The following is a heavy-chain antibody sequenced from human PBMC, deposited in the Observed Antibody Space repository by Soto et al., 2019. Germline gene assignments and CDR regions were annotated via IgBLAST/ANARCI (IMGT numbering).Heavy chain of an antibody. J-gene: IGHJ4*02. V-gene: IGHV3-7*05. CDR3: VSWAGSSY. CDR2: MNQHGSEK. CDR1: GFTFNTSW. D-gene: IGHD3-10*01. Sequence: EVQLVESGGGLVQPGGSLRLSCAASGFTFNTSWMSWVRRAPGTGLEWVAHMNQHGSEKYYVDSVKGRFTISGDDAKNSLYLQMNSLGAEDTAVYYCVSWAGSSYWGQGTLVTVSS.